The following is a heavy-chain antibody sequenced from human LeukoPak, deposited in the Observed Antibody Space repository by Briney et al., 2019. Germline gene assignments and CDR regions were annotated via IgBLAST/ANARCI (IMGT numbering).Heavy chain of an antibody. D-gene: IGHD3-22*01. J-gene: IGHJ4*02. CDR1: GFTFGDYA. CDR3: ARVPFTYSSGYYYYFDY. Sequence: PGGSLRLSCTASGFTFGDYAVTWFRQAPGKGLEWIGEINHSGSTNYNPSLKSRVTISVDTSKNQFSLKLSSVTAADTAVYYCARVPFTYSSGYYYYFDYWGQGTLVTVSS. V-gene: IGHV4-34*01. CDR2: INHSGST.